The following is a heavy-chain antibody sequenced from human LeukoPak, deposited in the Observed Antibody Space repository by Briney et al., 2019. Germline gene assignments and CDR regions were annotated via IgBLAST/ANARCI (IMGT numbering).Heavy chain of an antibody. D-gene: IGHD3-22*01. CDR3: ASPDHYDSSGYSPGVGY. CDR2: IYPGDSDT. V-gene: IGHV5-51*01. Sequence: PGESLKISCKGSGYSFTSYWIGWVRQMPGKGLDCMGIIYPGDSDTIYSPSFKGQVTISADKSISTAYLQWSGLKASDTAMYYCASPDHYDSSGYSPGVGYWGQGTLVTVSS. CDR1: GYSFTSYW. J-gene: IGHJ4*02.